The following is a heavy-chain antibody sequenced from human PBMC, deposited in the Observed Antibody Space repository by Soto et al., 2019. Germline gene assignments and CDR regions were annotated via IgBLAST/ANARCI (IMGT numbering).Heavy chain of an antibody. CDR2: IYYSGST. CDR1: GGSISSSSYY. D-gene: IGHD3-3*01. J-gene: IGHJ6*02. CDR3: ARHSGYDFWSGYPGSYYYYGMDV. Sequence: SETLSLTCTVSGGSISSSSYYWGWIRQPPGKGLEWIGSIYYSGSTYYNPSLKSRVTISVDTSKNQFSLKLSSVTAADTAVYYCARHSGYDFWSGYPGSYYYYGMDVWGQGTTVTVSS. V-gene: IGHV4-39*01.